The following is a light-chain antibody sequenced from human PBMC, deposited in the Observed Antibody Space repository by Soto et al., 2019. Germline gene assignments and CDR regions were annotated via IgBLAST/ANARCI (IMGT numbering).Light chain of an antibody. CDR1: QTIDIW. CDR2: DAS. J-gene: IGKJ1*01. CDR3: QQYNSYSWT. Sequence: DIQMTQSPSTLSASVGARVTMTCRASQTIDIWLAWYQQKPGKAPRLLIYDASNLQSGVPSRFSGSGSGTEFTLTISSLQPDDFATYYCQQYNSYSWTFGQGTKVDI. V-gene: IGKV1-5*01.